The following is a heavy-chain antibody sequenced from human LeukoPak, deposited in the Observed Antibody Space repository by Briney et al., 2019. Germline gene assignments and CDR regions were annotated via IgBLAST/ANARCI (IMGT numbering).Heavy chain of an antibody. CDR1: GYTFSTYY. Sequence: SVKVSCKASGYTFSTYYLHWVRQAPGQGLEWMGIINPSGGSTTYAQKFQGRVTMTRDTSTSTVYMELSSLRSEDTAVYYCARDTFGDYLDYWGQGTLLTVSS. CDR3: ARDTFGDYLDY. V-gene: IGHV1-46*01. CDR2: INPSGGST. D-gene: IGHD3-16*01. J-gene: IGHJ4*02.